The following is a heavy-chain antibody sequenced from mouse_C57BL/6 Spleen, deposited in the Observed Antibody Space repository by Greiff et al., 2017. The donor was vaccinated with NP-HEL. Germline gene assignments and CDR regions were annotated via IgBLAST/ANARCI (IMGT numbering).Heavy chain of an antibody. CDR3: ARFDVNSAY. Sequence: QVQLQQPGAELVRPGSSVKLSCKSSGYTFTSYWMHWVKQRPVQGLEWICNIDPSDSETHYHQKFKDKATLTVDTSSSTSSMQLRSLTSYDSADYYCARFDVNSAYWGQGTTLTVSS. CDR1: GYTFTSYW. V-gene: IGHV1-52*01. J-gene: IGHJ2*01. CDR2: IDPSDSET. D-gene: IGHD6-1*01.